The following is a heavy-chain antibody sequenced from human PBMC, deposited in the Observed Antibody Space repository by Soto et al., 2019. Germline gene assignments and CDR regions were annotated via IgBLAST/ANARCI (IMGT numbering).Heavy chain of an antibody. D-gene: IGHD3-3*01. CDR2: INTDNGNT. V-gene: IGHV1-3*04. Sequence: GASVKVSCKASGYTFTTYAIHWVRQAPGQRLEWMGWINTDNGNTNYAQKFQGRVTMTRDTSISTAYMELSSLRSEDTAVYYCARYSYDFWSGRLYYYMDVWGKGTTVTVSS. J-gene: IGHJ6*03. CDR1: GYTFTTYA. CDR3: ARYSYDFWSGRLYYYMDV.